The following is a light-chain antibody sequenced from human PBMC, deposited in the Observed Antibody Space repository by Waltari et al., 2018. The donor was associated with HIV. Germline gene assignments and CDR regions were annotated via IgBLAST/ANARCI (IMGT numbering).Light chain of an antibody. Sequence: QSVLTQPPSVSGAPGQRVTISCTGSSSNIGAGYDVHWYQQLPGTAPKVLIYGNNNRPLGVPDRFSGSKSGTSASLAITGLQAEDEADYYCQSYDSSLSGPVVFGGGTKLTVL. CDR1: SSNIGAGYD. V-gene: IGLV1-40*01. CDR2: GNN. J-gene: IGLJ2*01. CDR3: QSYDSSLSGPVV.